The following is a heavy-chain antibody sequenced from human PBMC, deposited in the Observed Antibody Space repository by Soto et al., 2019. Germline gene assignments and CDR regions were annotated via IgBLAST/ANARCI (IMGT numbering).Heavy chain of an antibody. CDR1: GGSISSGDYY. V-gene: IGHV4-30-4*01. CDR3: ARDVRGSYFDY. CDR2: IYYSGST. Sequence: SETLSLTCTVSGGSISSGDYYWSWIRQPPGKGLEWIGYIYYSGSTYYNPSLKSRVTISVDTSKNQFSLKLSSVTAADTAVYYCARDVRGSYFDYWGQGTLVTVSS. J-gene: IGHJ4*02. D-gene: IGHD3-16*01.